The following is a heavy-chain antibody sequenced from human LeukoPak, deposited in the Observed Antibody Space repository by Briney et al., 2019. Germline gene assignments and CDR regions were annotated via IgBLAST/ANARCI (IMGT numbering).Heavy chain of an antibody. CDR3: ARGRWGLDY. V-gene: IGHV3-11*04. J-gene: IGHJ4*02. CDR1: GFTFSDSD. Sequence: TGGSLRLSCAASGFTFSDSDMTWIRQAPGKGLEWVSFISNSGGAQYYADSVKGRFTVSRDNAKSSLYLEMNSLRAEDTAMYYCARGRWGLDYWGQGTLVTVSS. D-gene: IGHD7-27*01. CDR2: ISNSGGAQ.